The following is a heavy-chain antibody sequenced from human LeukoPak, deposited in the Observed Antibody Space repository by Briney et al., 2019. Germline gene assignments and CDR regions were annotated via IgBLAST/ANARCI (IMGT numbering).Heavy chain of an antibody. CDR3: ARLKLGAYFDL. CDR2: IYTSGST. Sequence: SETLSLTCTVSGGSISSYYWSWIRQPAGKGLEWIGRIYTSGSTNYNPSLKSRVTMSVDTSKNQCPLKLTSVSAADTAVYYCARLKLGAYFDLWGRGTLVTVSS. V-gene: IGHV4-4*07. D-gene: IGHD3-16*01. J-gene: IGHJ2*01. CDR1: GGSISSYY.